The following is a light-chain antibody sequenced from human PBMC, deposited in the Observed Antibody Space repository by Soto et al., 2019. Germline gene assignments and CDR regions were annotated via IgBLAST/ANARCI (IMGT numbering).Light chain of an antibody. J-gene: IGKJ4*01. V-gene: IGKV3-15*01. Sequence: EIVLTQSPATLSVSPGERAPLSCRASQSVSSNLAWYQQKPGQAPRLLIYGASTRATGIPATFSGSGSGTEFTLTISSLKTEDFAVYYCQQYNDWPLTFGGGTKVEIK. CDR1: QSVSSN. CDR3: QQYNDWPLT. CDR2: GAS.